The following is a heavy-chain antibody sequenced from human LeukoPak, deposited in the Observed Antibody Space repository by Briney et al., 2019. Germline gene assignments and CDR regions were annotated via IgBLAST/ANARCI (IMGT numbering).Heavy chain of an antibody. V-gene: IGHV4-59*01. CDR2: IYHSGST. CDR1: GGSISTYY. D-gene: IGHD6-6*01. CDR3: ARGGAARLHFQN. J-gene: IGHJ1*01. Sequence: PSETLSLTCTVSGGSISTYYWNWIRQPPGKGLEWIGYIYHSGSTNYNPSLQRRVTISVETSKNKFSLSLNSVTAADTAVYYCARGGAARLHFQNWGQGTLVTVSS.